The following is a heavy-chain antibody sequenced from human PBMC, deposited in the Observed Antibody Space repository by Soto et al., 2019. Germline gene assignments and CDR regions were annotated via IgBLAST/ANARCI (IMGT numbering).Heavy chain of an antibody. J-gene: IGHJ4*02. V-gene: IGHV3-23*01. D-gene: IGHD4-17*01. Sequence: PGGSLRLSCAASGFTFSSYAMSWVRQAPGKGLEWVSIITSDGRTYYADSVKGRFTISRDNSKNTVYLQTNSLRAEDTAVYYCAKDYSTVTTDPLSVVLFEYWGQGAMVTVSS. CDR1: GFTFSSYA. CDR2: ITSDGRT. CDR3: AKDYSTVTTDPLSVVLFEY.